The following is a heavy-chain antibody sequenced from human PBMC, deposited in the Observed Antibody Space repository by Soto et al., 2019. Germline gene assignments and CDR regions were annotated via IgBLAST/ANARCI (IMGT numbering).Heavy chain of an antibody. V-gene: IGHV1-18*04. D-gene: IGHD4-17*01. CDR3: AYVGGSATVDYDFDF. J-gene: IGHJ4*02. Sequence: HLVQSGPEVKKPGASVKISCRVSGSTFTSSAIGWVRQAPGQGLEWMGWISTYNEQVESAPRLRDRLTMTTDRSTTTAYMELRNLQSDDTALYYCAYVGGSATVDYDFDFWGQGTPVTISS. CDR1: GSTFTSSA. CDR2: ISTYNEQV.